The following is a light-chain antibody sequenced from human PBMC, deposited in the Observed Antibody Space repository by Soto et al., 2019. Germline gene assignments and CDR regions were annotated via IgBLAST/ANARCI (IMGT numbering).Light chain of an antibody. CDR2: DAC. CDR1: ENLNTY. J-gene: IGKJ4*01. V-gene: IGKV3-11*01. CDR3: QHRYNWPLT. Sequence: IVLPQSPATLSVFPGETDSLSFSSSENLNTYLAWYQQKPGQAPKRLIYDACSRATGIPARFSASGSGTDFTLSISSLEPEDFAVYYCQHRYNWPLTFGGGTKVDIK.